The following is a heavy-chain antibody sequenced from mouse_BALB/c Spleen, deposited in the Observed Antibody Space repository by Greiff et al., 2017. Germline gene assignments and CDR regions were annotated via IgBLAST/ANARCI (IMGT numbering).Heavy chain of an antibody. V-gene: IGHV7-3*02. CDR3: ARPYYYGSSYGSAMDY. J-gene: IGHJ4*01. CDR1: GFTFTDYY. CDR2: IRNKANGYTT. Sequence: EVQGVESGGGLVQPGGSLRLSCATSGFTFTDYYMSWVRQPPGKALEWLGFIRNKANGYTTEYSASVKGRFTISRDNSQSILYLQMNTLRAEDSATYYCARPYYYGSSYGSAMDYWGQGTSVTVSS. D-gene: IGHD1-1*01.